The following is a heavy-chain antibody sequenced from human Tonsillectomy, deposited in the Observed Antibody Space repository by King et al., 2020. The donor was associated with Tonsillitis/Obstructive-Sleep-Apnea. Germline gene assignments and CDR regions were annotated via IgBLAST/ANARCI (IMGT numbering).Heavy chain of an antibody. Sequence: VQLVESGAEVKKPGASVKVSCKASGYTFPKYGISWVRQAPGQGLEWMGWISPYNGHTNYAQKLQGRVTMTTDTSTSTAYMELGSLRYDDTAVYYCARDSMSNYYDSSGYYTFAYWGQGTLVTVSS. CDR3: ARDSMSNYYDSSGYYTFAY. CDR1: GYTFPKYG. V-gene: IGHV1-18*01. J-gene: IGHJ4*02. CDR2: ISPYNGHT. D-gene: IGHD3-22*01.